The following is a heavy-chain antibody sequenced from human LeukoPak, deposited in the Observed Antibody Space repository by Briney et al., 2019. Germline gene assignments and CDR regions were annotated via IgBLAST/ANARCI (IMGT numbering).Heavy chain of an antibody. D-gene: IGHD3-22*01. CDR1: GFTFSSYG. Sequence: GRSLRLSCAASGFTFSSYGMHWVRQAPGKGLEWVAVIWYDGSDKYYADSVKGRFTISRDNSKNTLYLQMNSLRAEDTAVYYCARASITMTLFDYWGQETLVTVSS. CDR3: ARASITMTLFDY. J-gene: IGHJ4*02. CDR2: IWYDGSDK. V-gene: IGHV3-33*01.